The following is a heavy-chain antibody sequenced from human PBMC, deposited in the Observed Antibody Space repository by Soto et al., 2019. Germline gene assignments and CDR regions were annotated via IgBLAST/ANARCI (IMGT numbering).Heavy chain of an antibody. D-gene: IGHD3-10*01. CDR3: SRAYYFGSGTSYTLDD. Sequence: GGSLNLPCAASGLPFRDYVWHWFRKSQGKGLEWVAVISEDGVSNYYADSGQGRFTISRDNAESAVFLQMNSLRPGDTALYFCSRAYYFGSGTSYTLDDWGQGTQVTVSS. V-gene: IGHV3-30*03. CDR2: ISEDGVSN. J-gene: IGHJ4*02. CDR1: GLPFRDYV.